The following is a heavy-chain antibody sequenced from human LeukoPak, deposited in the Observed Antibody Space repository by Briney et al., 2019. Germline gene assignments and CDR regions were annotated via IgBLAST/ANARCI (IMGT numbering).Heavy chain of an antibody. CDR3: ARHYGP. J-gene: IGHJ5*02. CDR1: GGSISGFY. CDR2: IYVYDSGST. V-gene: IGHV4-59*04. Sequence: SETLSLTCTVSGGSISGFYWSWIRQAPGKGLEWIGYIYVYDSGSTYYNPSLKSRVTISVDTSKNQFSLKLNSVTAADTAVYYCARHYGPWGQGTLVTVSS. D-gene: IGHD3-16*01.